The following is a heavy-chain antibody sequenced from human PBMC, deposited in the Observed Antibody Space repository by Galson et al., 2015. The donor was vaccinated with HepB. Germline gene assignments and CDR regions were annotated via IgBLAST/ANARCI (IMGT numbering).Heavy chain of an antibody. CDR3: ARMKGYYDTSGQREDH. CDR2: IHNTGST. D-gene: IGHD3-22*01. Sequence: SLRLSCAVSGFSVSSNYMNWVRQAPGKGLEWISVIHNTGSTYYVDSVKGRFTVSRDNSKNTVYLQMNSLRAEDTAVYYCARMKGYYDTSGQREDHWGQGTLVIVSS. J-gene: IGHJ4*02. CDR1: GFSVSSNY. V-gene: IGHV3-53*01.